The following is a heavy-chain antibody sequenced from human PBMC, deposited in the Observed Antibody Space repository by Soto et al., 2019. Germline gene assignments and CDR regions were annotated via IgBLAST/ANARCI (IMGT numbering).Heavy chain of an antibody. CDR3: ARDRYYFDY. CDR2: IYYSGST. V-gene: IGHV4-39*02. J-gene: IGHJ4*02. Sequence: SETLSLTCTVSGGSISSSSYYWGWIRQPPGKGLEWIGSIYYSGSTYYNLSLKSRVTISVDTSKNQFSLKLSSVTAADTAVYYCARDRYYFDYWGQGTLVTVSS. CDR1: GGSISSSSYY. D-gene: IGHD3-16*02.